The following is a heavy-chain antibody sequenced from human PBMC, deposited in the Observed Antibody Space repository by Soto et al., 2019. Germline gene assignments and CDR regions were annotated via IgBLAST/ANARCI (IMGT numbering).Heavy chain of an antibody. CDR2: IKQDGSEK. CDR1: GFTFSSYW. D-gene: IGHD5-18*01. J-gene: IGHJ6*02. CDR3: ARGGRSYGYYGMDV. Sequence: GGSLRLSCAASGFTFSSYWMSWVRQAPGKGLEWVANIKQDGSEKYYVDSVKGRFTISRDNAKNSLYLQMNSLRAEDTAVYYCARGGRSYGYYGMDVWGQGTTVTVSS. V-gene: IGHV3-7*05.